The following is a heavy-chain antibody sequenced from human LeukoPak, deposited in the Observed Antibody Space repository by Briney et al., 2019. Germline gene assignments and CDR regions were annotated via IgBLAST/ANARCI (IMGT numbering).Heavy chain of an antibody. CDR2: ISYDGSNK. Sequence: GGSLRLSCAASGFTFSSYGMHWVRQAPGKGLEWVAVISYDGSNKYYADSVKGRFTISRDNSKNTLYLQMNSLRAEDTAVYYCAKGAPYCSGGSCYSPFGYWGQGTLVTVSS. V-gene: IGHV3-30*18. CDR1: GFTFSSYG. CDR3: AKGAPYCSGGSCYSPFGY. J-gene: IGHJ4*02. D-gene: IGHD2-15*01.